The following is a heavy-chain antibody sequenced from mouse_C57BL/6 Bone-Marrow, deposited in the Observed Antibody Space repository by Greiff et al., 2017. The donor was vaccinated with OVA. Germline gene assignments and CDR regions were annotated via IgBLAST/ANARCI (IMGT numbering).Heavy chain of an antibody. V-gene: IGHV1-76*01. CDR2: IYPGSGNT. CDR3: ARSDYYGSSQLGRDAMDY. Sequence: QVQLQQSGAELVRPGSSVKLSCKASVYTFTDYYINWVKQRPGQGLEWIASIYPGSGNTYYNEKFKGKATLTAEKSSSTAYMQLSSLTSEDSAVYFCARSDYYGSSQLGRDAMDYWGQGTSVTVSS. J-gene: IGHJ4*01. CDR1: VYTFTDYY. D-gene: IGHD1-1*01.